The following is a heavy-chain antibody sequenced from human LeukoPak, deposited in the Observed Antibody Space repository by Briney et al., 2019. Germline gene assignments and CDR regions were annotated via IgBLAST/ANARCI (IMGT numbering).Heavy chain of an antibody. CDR1: GFTFDDYT. D-gene: IGHD3-22*01. CDR2: ISWDGGST. V-gene: IGHV3-43*01. J-gene: IGHJ6*03. Sequence: GGSLRLSCAASGFTFDDYTMHWVRQAPGKGLEWVSLISWDGGSTYYADSVKGRFTISRDNSKNSLYLQMNSLRTEDTALYYCAKGDGGYPYMDVWGKGITVTVSS. CDR3: AKGDGGYPYMDV.